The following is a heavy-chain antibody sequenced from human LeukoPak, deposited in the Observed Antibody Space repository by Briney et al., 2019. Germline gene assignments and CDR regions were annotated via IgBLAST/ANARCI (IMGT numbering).Heavy chain of an antibody. CDR3: AALLWFGELNLDY. J-gene: IGHJ4*02. CDR2: IYYSGST. CDR1: GDSIRSSIYY. Sequence: SETLSLTCTVSGDSIRSSIYYWGWIRQSPGKGLEWIGIIYYSGSTYYNPSLKSRVTISVDTSKNQFSLKLSSVTAADTAVYYCAALLWFGELNLDYWGQGTLVTVSS. D-gene: IGHD3-10*01. V-gene: IGHV4-39*01.